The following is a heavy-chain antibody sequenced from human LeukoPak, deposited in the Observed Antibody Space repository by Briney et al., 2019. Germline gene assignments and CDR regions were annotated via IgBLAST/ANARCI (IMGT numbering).Heavy chain of an antibody. J-gene: IGHJ3*02. CDR2: IYYSGST. CDR1: GGPISSYY. V-gene: IGHV4-59*01. CDR3: ARDRYYDSSGWGNDAFDI. D-gene: IGHD3-22*01. Sequence: SETLSLTCTVSGGPISSYYWSWIRQPPGEGLEWIGYIYYSGSTNYNPSLKSRVTISVDTSKNQFSLKLSSVTAADTAVYYCARDRYYDSSGWGNDAFDIWGQGAMVTVSS.